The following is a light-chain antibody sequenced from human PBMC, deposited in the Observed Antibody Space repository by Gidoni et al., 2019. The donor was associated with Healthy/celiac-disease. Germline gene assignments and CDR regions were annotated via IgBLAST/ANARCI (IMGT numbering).Light chain of an antibody. Sequence: QSALTQPASVSGSPGQSITIYCTGTSSDVGSYHLVSWYQQHPGKAPKLMIYEVSKRPSGVSNRFSGSKSGTTASLTISGLQAEDEADYYCCSYAGSSTFVVFGGGTKLTVL. J-gene: IGLJ2*01. CDR1: SSDVGSYHL. CDR3: CSYAGSSTFVV. V-gene: IGLV2-23*02. CDR2: EVS.